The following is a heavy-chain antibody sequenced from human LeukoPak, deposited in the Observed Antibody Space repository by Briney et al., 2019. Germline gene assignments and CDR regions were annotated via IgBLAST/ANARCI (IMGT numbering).Heavy chain of an antibody. Sequence: PGGSLRLSCAASGFTFSTYSMNWVRQAPGEGLEWVSVMYSGGNTYYADSVKGRFTISRDNSKNTLYLQMNSLRAEDTAVYYCASHDWFDPWGQGTLVTVSS. CDR2: MYSGGNT. CDR1: GFTFSTYS. J-gene: IGHJ5*02. V-gene: IGHV3-53*01. CDR3: ASHDWFDP.